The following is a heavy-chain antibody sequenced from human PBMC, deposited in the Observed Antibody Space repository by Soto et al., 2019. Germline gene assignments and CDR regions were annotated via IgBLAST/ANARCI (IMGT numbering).Heavy chain of an antibody. D-gene: IGHD3-10*01. CDR2: IYWDDDK. CDR3: AQSLRDYGLGRERANYFDP. Sequence: QITLKESGPTLVRPTQTLTLTCTFSGFSLSTTGVGVGWIRQPPGKALEWLALIYWDDDKRYSPSLKSRLPITKYTSKNEVILTTTKMDPVDTATYYGAQSLRDYGLGRERANYFDPLGQGTLVTVSS. J-gene: IGHJ5*02. V-gene: IGHV2-5*02. CDR1: GFSLSTTGVG.